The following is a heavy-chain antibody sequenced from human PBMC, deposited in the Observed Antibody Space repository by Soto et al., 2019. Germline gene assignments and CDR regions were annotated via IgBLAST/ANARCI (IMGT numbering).Heavy chain of an antibody. CDR1: GYSFNSYW. CDR2: IYAGDSET. V-gene: IGHV5-51*01. D-gene: IGHD3-10*01. J-gene: IGHJ4*02. CDR3: ARYGLFTHVDF. Sequence: PGESLKISCKGSGYSFNSYWIAWVRQMPGRGLEWMGIIYAGDSETRYSPSFQGMVTISVDKSISTAYLQWSSLKASDTAIYYCARYGLFTHVDFWGQGTMVTVAS.